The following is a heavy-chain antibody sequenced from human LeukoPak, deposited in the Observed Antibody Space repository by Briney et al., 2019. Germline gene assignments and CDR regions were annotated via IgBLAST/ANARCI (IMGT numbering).Heavy chain of an antibody. Sequence: PSETLSLTCTVSGGSISSYYWSWIRQPTGKGLEWIGYIYYSGSTNYNPSLKSRVTISVDTSKNRFSLKLRSVTAADTAVYYCARGKDSSFDYWGQGTLVTVSS. CDR2: IYYSGST. D-gene: IGHD3-22*01. CDR3: ARGKDSSFDY. V-gene: IGHV4-59*01. CDR1: GGSISSYY. J-gene: IGHJ4*02.